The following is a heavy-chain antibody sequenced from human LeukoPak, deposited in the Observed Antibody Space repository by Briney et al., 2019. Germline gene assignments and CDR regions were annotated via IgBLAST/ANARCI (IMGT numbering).Heavy chain of an antibody. CDR3: ARYDYGGNYDY. J-gene: IGHJ4*02. CDR1: GFTFSSYW. V-gene: IGHV3-7*04. D-gene: IGHD4-23*01. Sequence: GGSLRLSCAASGFTFSSYWMSWVRQAPGKGLGWVANIKQDGSEKYYADSVKGRFTISRDNAKNSLYLQMNSLRAEDTAVYYCARYDYGGNYDYWGQGTLVTVSS. CDR2: IKQDGSEK.